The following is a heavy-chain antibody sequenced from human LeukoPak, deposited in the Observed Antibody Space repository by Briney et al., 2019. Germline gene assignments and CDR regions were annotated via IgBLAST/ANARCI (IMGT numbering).Heavy chain of an antibody. Sequence: PSETLSLTCAVSGGSISSGGYSWSWIRQPPGKGLEWIGEINHSGSTNYNPSLKSRVTISVDTSKNQFSLELSSVTAADTAVYYCARENRGGGMDVWGQGTTVTVSS. V-gene: IGHV4-31*11. CDR2: INHSGST. D-gene: IGHD3-10*01. J-gene: IGHJ6*02. CDR1: GGSISSGGYS. CDR3: ARENRGGGMDV.